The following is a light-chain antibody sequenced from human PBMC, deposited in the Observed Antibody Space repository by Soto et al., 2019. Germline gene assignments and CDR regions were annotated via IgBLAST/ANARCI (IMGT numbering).Light chain of an antibody. V-gene: IGKV1-5*03. CDR1: QSIGDW. J-gene: IGKJ3*01. CDR3: QHYSTYSGT. Sequence: DVQMAPSPSTLSASVGDRVTITCRASQSIGDWLAWFQQKPGKAPALLIYRASYLESGVPSRFSGSGSGTEFTLTISSLQPDDFSTYYCQHYSTYSGTFGPGTTVEIK. CDR2: RAS.